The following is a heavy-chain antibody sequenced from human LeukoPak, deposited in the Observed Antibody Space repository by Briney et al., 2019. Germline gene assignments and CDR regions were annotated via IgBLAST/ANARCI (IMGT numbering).Heavy chain of an antibody. J-gene: IGHJ4*02. D-gene: IGHD5-12*01. CDR2: ISGGGGTT. CDR1: GCTFSSYA. CDR3: AKAPNHAWLRSDS. V-gene: IGHV3-23*01. Sequence: PGGSLRVSCAAPGCTFSSYAMSGVRQARGKGLEWVSGISGGGGTTYYADSVKGRFTISRDNSNNTLYLQMNGLRAEDPAVYYCAKAPNHAWLRSDSWGQGTLVTVSS.